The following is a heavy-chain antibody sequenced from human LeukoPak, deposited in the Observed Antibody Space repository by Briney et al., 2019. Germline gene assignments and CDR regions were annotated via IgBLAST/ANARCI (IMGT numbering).Heavy chain of an antibody. V-gene: IGHV3-30*18. CDR3: AKGGAAADRYYYYMDV. J-gene: IGHJ6*03. CDR2: ISYDGSNK. CDR1: GFTFSSYG. Sequence: GGSLRLSCAASGFTFSSYGMHWVRQAPGKGLEWVAVISYDGSNKYYADSVKGRFTISRDNSKNTLYLQMNSLRAEDTAVYYCAKGGAAADRYYYYMDVWGKGTTVTVSS. D-gene: IGHD6-13*01.